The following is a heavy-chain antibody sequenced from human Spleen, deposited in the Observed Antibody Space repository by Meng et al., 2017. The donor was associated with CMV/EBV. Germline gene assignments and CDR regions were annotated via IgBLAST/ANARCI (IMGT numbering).Heavy chain of an antibody. J-gene: IGHJ6*02. CDR3: ARGDYYGSATYYEDYYYGLDA. CDR1: GGSISSYY. D-gene: IGHD3-10*01. Sequence: SETLSLTCTVSGGSISSYYWSWIRQPPGKGLEWIGYIYYSGSTNYNPSLKSRVTISVDTSKNQFSLKLSSVTAADTAVYYCARGDYYGSATYYEDYYYGLDAWGQGTTVTVSS. CDR2: IYYSGST. V-gene: IGHV4-59*12.